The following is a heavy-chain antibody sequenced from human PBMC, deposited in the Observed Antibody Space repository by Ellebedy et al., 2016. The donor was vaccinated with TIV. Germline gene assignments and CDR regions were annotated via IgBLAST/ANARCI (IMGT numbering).Heavy chain of an antibody. CDR2: IGTAGDT. J-gene: IGHJ3*02. CDR3: ARGASRWLQANDAFDI. V-gene: IGHV3-13*01. Sequence: GESLKISCAASGFTFSSYDMHWVRQATGKGLEWVSAIGTAGDTYYPGSVKGRFTISRENAKNSLYLQMNSLRAGDTAVYYCARGASRWLQANDAFDIWGQGTMVTVSS. CDR1: GFTFSSYD. D-gene: IGHD5-24*01.